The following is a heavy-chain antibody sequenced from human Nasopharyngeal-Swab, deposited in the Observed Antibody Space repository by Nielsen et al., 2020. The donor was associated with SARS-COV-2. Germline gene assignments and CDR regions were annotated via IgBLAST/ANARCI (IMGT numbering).Heavy chain of an antibody. Sequence: ASVKVSCKASGYTLTELSMHWVRQAPGKGLEWMGGFDPEDGETIYAQKFQGRVTMTEDTSTDTAYMELSSLRSEDTAVYYCATGQQWLVQWFDPWGQGTLVTVSS. CDR3: ATGQQWLVQWFDP. CDR1: GYTLTELS. D-gene: IGHD6-19*01. V-gene: IGHV1-24*01. J-gene: IGHJ5*02. CDR2: FDPEDGET.